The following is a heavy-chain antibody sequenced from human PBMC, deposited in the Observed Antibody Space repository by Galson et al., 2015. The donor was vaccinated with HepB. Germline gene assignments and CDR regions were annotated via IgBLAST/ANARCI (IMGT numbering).Heavy chain of an antibody. CDR2: IDPSDSYT. V-gene: IGHV5-10-1*01. J-gene: IGHJ6*02. D-gene: IGHD4-11*01. CDR3: AMMEGQTTVTTIWYYYGMDV. CDR1: GYSFTSYW. Sequence: QSGAEVKKPGESLRISCKGSGYSFTSYWISWVRQMPGKGLEWMGRIDPSDSYTNYSPSFQGHVTISVDKSISTAYLQWSSLKASDTAMYYCAMMEGQTTVTTIWYYYGMDVWGQGTTFTVSS.